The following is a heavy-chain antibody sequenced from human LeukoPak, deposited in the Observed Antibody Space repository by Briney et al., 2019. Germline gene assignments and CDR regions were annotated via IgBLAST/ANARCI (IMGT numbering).Heavy chain of an antibody. Sequence: PSETLSLTCTVSGGSISSGSYYWSWIRRPAGKGLEWIGRIYTSGSTNYNPSLKSRVTISVDTSKNQFSLKLSSVTAADTAVYYCARVGFYYDSSGYYTHYYYMDVWGKGTTVTVSS. CDR1: GGSISSGSYY. CDR3: ARVGFYYDSSGYYTHYYYMDV. D-gene: IGHD3-22*01. CDR2: IYTSGST. V-gene: IGHV4-61*02. J-gene: IGHJ6*03.